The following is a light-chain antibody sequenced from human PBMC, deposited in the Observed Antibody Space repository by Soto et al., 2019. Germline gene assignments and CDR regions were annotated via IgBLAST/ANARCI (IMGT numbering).Light chain of an antibody. V-gene: IGKV3-20*01. Sequence: EIVLTQSPGTLSLSPGERATLSCRASQSVSGSHVAWYHQKPGQSPRLLIYGAASRATGIPDRFSGSGSGTDFTLIISRLEPEDFAVYYCHQYASLPLTFGQGTRLEIK. J-gene: IGKJ5*01. CDR1: QSVSGSH. CDR3: HQYASLPLT. CDR2: GAA.